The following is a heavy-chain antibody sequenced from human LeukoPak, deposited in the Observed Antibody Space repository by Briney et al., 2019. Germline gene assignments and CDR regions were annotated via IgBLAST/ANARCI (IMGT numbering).Heavy chain of an antibody. Sequence: SDTLSLTCTVSGGSISCYYWSWIRQPPGKGLEWIGYIYYSGSTNYNPSLKSRVTISVDTSKNQFSLKLSSVTAADTAVYYCARAQIEMATIFDAFDIWGQGTMVTVSS. D-gene: IGHD5-24*01. CDR2: IYYSGST. J-gene: IGHJ3*02. V-gene: IGHV4-59*01. CDR1: GGSISCYY. CDR3: ARAQIEMATIFDAFDI.